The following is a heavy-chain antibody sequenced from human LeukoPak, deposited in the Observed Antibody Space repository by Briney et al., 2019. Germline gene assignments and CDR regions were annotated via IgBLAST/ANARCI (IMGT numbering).Heavy chain of an antibody. CDR3: GRDPNGNYVGAFEFQR. D-gene: IGHD4-17*01. V-gene: IGHV3-23*01. CDR2: ISGAST. CDR1: GFTINNYA. Sequence: GGSLRLSRAASGFTINNYALTWVRQAPGRGLEWVSSISGASTYYEESVKGRFSISRDNYKNTVYLQMSSLRAEDTAVYYCGRDPNGNYVGAFEFQRWGQGTLVTVSS. J-gene: IGHJ1*01.